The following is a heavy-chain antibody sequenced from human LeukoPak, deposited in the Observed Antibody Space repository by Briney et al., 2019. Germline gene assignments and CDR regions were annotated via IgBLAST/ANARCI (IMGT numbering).Heavy chain of an antibody. V-gene: IGHV3-7*01. CDR1: GFTFSSDW. D-gene: IGHD3-3*01. Sequence: GGSLRLSCAASGFTFSSDWMSWVRQAPGKGLEWVANIKQDGSEKYYVDSVKGRFTISRDNAKNSLYLQMNSLRAEDTAVYYCARDQDFWSGYFFDYWGQGTLVTVSS. CDR2: IKQDGSEK. J-gene: IGHJ4*02. CDR3: ARDQDFWSGYFFDY.